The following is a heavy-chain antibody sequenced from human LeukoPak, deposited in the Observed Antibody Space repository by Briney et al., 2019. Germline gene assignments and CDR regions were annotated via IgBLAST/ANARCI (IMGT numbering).Heavy chain of an antibody. J-gene: IGHJ3*02. CDR2: INPNGGGT. Sequence: GASVKVSCKTSGYPFVAYYIHLGRQAPGQGLELMARINPNGGGTKIAQKFQGRSTVSRYASTTTTYMEMSGLTSDETALYYCARDRYYDSSGTNPGERAIEIWGQGTMLTVYS. CDR3: ARDRYYDSSGTNPGERAIEI. D-gene: IGHD3-22*01. V-gene: IGHV1-2*02. CDR1: GYPFVAYY.